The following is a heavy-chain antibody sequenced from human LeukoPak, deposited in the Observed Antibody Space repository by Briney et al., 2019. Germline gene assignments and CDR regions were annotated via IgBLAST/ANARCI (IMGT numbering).Heavy chain of an antibody. Sequence: SETQSLTCTVSGGSISSSSYYWGWIRQPPGKGLEWIGSIYYSGSTYYNPSLKSRVTISVDTSKNQFSLKLSSVTAAGTAVYYCARGSSSSNFDYWGQGTLVTVSS. CDR2: IYYSGST. D-gene: IGHD6-13*01. CDR1: GGSISSSSYY. CDR3: ARGSSSSNFDY. V-gene: IGHV4-39*07. J-gene: IGHJ4*02.